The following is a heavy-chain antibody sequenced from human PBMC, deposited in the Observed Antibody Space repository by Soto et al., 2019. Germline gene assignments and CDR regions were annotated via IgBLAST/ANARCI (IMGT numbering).Heavy chain of an antibody. V-gene: IGHV4-31*03. CDR1: GGSINSGDYF. CDR2: IFYSGST. Sequence: QVQLQESGPGLVKPSQTLSLTCTVSGGSINSGDYFWSLIRQHPGKGLEWIGYIFYSGSTHYNPSLKSRVAISLDTSKNQFSLRLSSVTAADTAGYYCARDPLSGGNWFDPWGQGTLVTVSS. D-gene: IGHD3-16*01. CDR3: ARDPLSGGNWFDP. J-gene: IGHJ5*02.